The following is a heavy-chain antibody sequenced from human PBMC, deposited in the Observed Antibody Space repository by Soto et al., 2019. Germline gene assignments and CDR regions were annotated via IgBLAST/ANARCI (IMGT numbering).Heavy chain of an antibody. D-gene: IGHD3-3*01. V-gene: IGHV1-18*01. CDR1: GYTFTSYG. CDR2: ISAYNGNT. J-gene: IGHJ4*02. CDR3: ARGYVGYYDFWSGYYPPFDY. Sequence: GASVKVSCKASGYTFTSYGISWVRQAPGQGLEWMGWISAYNGNTNYAQKLQGRVTMTTDTSTSTAYMELRSLRSDDTAVYYCARGYVGYYDFWSGYYPPFDYWGQGTLVTVSS.